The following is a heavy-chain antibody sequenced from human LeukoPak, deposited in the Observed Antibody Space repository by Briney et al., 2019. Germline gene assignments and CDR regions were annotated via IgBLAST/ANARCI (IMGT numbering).Heavy chain of an antibody. CDR2: IHDSGST. CDR3: ARDSYDFWSGYTLGDY. CDR1: DDSISSGGYS. V-gene: IGHV4-30-4*07. J-gene: IGHJ4*02. D-gene: IGHD3-3*01. Sequence: SETLSLTCAISDDSISSGGYSWSWIRQPPGKGLEWIGYIHDSGSTYYNPSLKSRVTISVDTSKNQFSLKLSSVTAADTAVYYCARDSYDFWSGYTLGDYWGQGTLVTVSS.